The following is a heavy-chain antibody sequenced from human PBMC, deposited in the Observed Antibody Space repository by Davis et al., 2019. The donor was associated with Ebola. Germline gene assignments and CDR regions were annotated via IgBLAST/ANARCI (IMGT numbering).Heavy chain of an antibody. V-gene: IGHV4-59*02. CDR3: AFPGGGLGYDFGYFYAMGV. Sequence: MPSETLSLTCTVSGDSVTSNYWSWLRQAPGKGLEWIGNMFYSGNTKYNPSLKTRVTISIDTSKHQISLNLSSVTAADTAVYYCAFPGGGLGYDFGYFYAMGVWGQGTTVTVSS. J-gene: IGHJ6*02. D-gene: IGHD5-12*01. CDR1: GDSVTSNY. CDR2: MFYSGNT.